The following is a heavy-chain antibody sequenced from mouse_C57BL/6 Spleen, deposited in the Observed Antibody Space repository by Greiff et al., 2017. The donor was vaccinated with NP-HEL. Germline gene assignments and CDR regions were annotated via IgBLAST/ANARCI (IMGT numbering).Heavy chain of an antibody. CDR2: IYPRSGNT. J-gene: IGHJ4*01. CDR3: AREVDSYDVRYAMDY. Sequence: QVQLQQSGAELARPGASVKLSCKASGYTFTSYGISWVKQRTGQGLEWIGEIYPRSGNTYYNEKFKGKATLTADKSSSTAYMELRSLTSEDSAVYFCAREVDSYDVRYAMDYWGQGTSVTVSS. D-gene: IGHD2-12*01. V-gene: IGHV1-81*01. CDR1: GYTFTSYG.